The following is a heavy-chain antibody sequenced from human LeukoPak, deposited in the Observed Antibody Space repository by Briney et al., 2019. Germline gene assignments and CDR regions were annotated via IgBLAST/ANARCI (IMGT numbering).Heavy chain of an antibody. CDR2: IYYSGRT. Sequence: WETLSLTCAVSGGSISSYDWRWIRQPPGKGLEWVGYIYYSGRTKYNLSLKSGATISVDTSKNQCSLKRSSVTAADTAVYYGARDGKQLGLYGMDVWGQGTTVTVSS. J-gene: IGHJ6*02. V-gene: IGHV4-59*01. CDR1: GGSISSYD. CDR3: ARDGKQLGLYGMDV. D-gene: IGHD6-13*01.